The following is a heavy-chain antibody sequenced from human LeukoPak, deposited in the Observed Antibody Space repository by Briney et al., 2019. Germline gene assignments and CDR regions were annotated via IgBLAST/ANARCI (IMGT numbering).Heavy chain of an antibody. CDR3: ARVSSGWYLEY. V-gene: IGHV3-23*01. J-gene: IGHJ4*02. CDR2: ISGSGGST. CDR1: GFTFSSYA. D-gene: IGHD6-19*01. Sequence: QAGGSLRLSCAASGFTFSSYAMSWVRQAPGKGLEWVSAISGSGGSTYYAGSVKGRFTISRDNSKNTLYLQMNSLRAEDTAVYYCARVSSGWYLEYWGQGTLVTVSS.